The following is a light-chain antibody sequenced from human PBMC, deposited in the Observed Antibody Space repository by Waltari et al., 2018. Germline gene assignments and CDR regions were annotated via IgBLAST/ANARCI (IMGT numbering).Light chain of an antibody. Sequence: EIVLTQSPGTASLSPGERVTLPWRASQSVGSSSLAWYQQKPGQAPRLVIYRASRRATGIPDRFSGSGSGTDFSLTISRLEPEDFAVYYCQQHGTLPATFGQGTKVEIK. CDR3: QQHGTLPAT. CDR1: QSVGSSS. V-gene: IGKV3-20*01. J-gene: IGKJ1*01. CDR2: RAS.